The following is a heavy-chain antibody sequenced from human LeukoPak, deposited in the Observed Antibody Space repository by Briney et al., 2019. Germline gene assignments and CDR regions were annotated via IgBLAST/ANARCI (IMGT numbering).Heavy chain of an antibody. CDR2: IYYSGST. V-gene: IGHV4-59*01. D-gene: IGHD1-26*01. Sequence: SETLSLTCTVSGGSISSYYWSWIRQPPGKGLEWIGYIYYSGSTNYNPSLKSRVTISVDTSKNQFSLKLSSVTAADTAVYYCARSRYSGSYYRPYYFDYWGQGTLVTVSS. CDR3: ARSRYSGSYYRPYYFDY. CDR1: GGSISSYY. J-gene: IGHJ4*02.